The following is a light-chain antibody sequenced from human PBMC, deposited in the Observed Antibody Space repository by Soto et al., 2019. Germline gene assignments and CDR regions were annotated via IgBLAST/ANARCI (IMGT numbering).Light chain of an antibody. V-gene: IGKV3-11*01. CDR1: QSVSNY. CDR3: QQRSNWPPQGT. J-gene: IGKJ1*01. Sequence: ENFFAQFPTPPSFSTRGKDPPSRRARQSVSNYLAWYQQKPGQAPRLLIYDASNRATGIPARFSGSGSGTDFTLTISSLEPEDFAVYYCQQRSNWPPQGTFGQGTKVDIK. CDR2: DAS.